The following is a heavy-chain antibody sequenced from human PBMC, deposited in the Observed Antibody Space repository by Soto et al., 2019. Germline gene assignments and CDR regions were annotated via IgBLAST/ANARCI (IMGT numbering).Heavy chain of an antibody. J-gene: IGHJ4*01. CDR3: ARGAALAGKDYFDY. Sequence: SQTLSLTCAISGDSVSRNSDAWNWIRPSPSRGLEWLGRTYYRSKWYNDYAVSVKSRITINPDTSKNQFSLQLNSVTPEDTAVYYCARGAALAGKDYFDYWGHGTLVTVSS. CDR2: TYYRSKWYN. D-gene: IGHD6-19*01. CDR1: GDSVSRNSDA. V-gene: IGHV6-1*01.